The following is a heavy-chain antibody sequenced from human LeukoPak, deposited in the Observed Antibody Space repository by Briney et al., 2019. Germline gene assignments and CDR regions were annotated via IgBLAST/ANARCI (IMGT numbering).Heavy chain of an antibody. V-gene: IGHV1-69*01. CDR3: ARDWGPIAARPNYYYGMDV. D-gene: IGHD6-6*01. J-gene: IGHJ6*02. CDR2: IIPIFGTA. CDR1: GGTFSSYA. Sequence: SVKVSCKASGGTFSSYAISWVRQAPGQGLEWMGGIIPIFGTANYAQKFQGRVTITADESTSTAYMELSSLRSEDTAVYYCARDWGPIAARPNYYYGMDVWGQGTTVTVSS.